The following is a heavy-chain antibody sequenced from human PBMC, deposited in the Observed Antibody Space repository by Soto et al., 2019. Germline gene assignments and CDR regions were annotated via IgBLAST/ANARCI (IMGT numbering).Heavy chain of an antibody. D-gene: IGHD1-7*01. Sequence: GESLKISCKGSGYSFTSYWIGWVRQMPGKGLEWMGIIYPGDSDTRYSPSFQGQVTISADKSVSTAYLQWSSLKASDTAMYYCAGLPSITGTTFVFDYWGQGTLVTVSS. CDR2: IYPGDSDT. CDR1: GYSFTSYW. V-gene: IGHV5-51*01. CDR3: AGLPSITGTTFVFDY. J-gene: IGHJ4*02.